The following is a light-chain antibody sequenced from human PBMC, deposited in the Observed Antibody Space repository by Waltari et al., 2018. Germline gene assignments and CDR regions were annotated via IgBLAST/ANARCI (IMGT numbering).Light chain of an antibody. V-gene: IGLV1-44*01. J-gene: IGLJ1*01. Sequence: QYVLTQPPSASGTPGQRVTISCSGSMSNIEGDIISWLQHLPGRAPTLLIYNNNQQPPAVPSRCAASKSGTSASLAISGLQAEDEADDDCAAWAESLSGYVFGTGAKVTVL. CDR2: NNN. CDR1: MSNIEGDI. CDR3: AAWAESLSGYV.